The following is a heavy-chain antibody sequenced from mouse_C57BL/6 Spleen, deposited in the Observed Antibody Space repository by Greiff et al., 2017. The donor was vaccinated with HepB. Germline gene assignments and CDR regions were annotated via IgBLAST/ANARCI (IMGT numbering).Heavy chain of an antibody. J-gene: IGHJ4*01. V-gene: IGHV3-6*01. CDR1: GYSITSGYY. CDR3: ARSDYYGSSPYARDY. D-gene: IGHD1-1*01. Sequence: EVKLEESGPGLVKPSQSLSLTCSVTGYSITSGYYWNWIRQFPGNKLEWMGYISYDGSNNYNPSLKNRITITPNTSKNQFFLKLNSVTTEETATYYCARSDYYGSSPYARDYWGQGTSVTVSS. CDR2: ISYDGSN.